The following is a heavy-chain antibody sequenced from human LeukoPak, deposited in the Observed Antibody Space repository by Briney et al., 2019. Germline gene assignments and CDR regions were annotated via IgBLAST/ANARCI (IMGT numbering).Heavy chain of an antibody. V-gene: IGHV3-21*01. J-gene: IGHJ4*02. CDR1: GLTFSSYS. Sequence: EGSLRLSCAASGLTFSSYSMNWVRQAPGKGLEWVSSISSSSSYIYYADSVKGRFTISRDNAKNSLYLQMNSLRAEDTAVYYCATTATSSGWYSFDYWGQGTLVTVSS. CDR2: ISSSSSYI. CDR3: ATTATSSGWYSFDY. D-gene: IGHD6-19*01.